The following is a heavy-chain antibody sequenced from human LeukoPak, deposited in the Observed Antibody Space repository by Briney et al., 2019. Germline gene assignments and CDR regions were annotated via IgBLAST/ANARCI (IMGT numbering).Heavy chain of an antibody. CDR3: ARETVIDSSIDY. CDR2: IIPILGIA. V-gene: IGHV1-69*04. J-gene: IGHJ4*02. Sequence: ASVKVSCTASGYTFTSYGISWVRQAPGQGLEWMGRIIPILGIANYAQKFQGRVTITADKSTSTAYMELSSLRSEDTAVYYCARETVIDSSIDYWGQGTLVTVSS. CDR1: GYTFTSYG. D-gene: IGHD5-18*01.